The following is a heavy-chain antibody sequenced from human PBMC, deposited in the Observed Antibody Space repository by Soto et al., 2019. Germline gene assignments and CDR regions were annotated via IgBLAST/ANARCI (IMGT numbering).Heavy chain of an antibody. CDR3: GNGVDTAKLAY. CDR1: GVTASRNH. V-gene: IGHV3-53*01. J-gene: IGHJ4*01. D-gene: IGHD5-18*01. CDR2: IYYSGNT. Sequence: PGGARRLSWAGSGVTASRNHMTWVRQAPGRGPEWVSTIYYSGNTYYADSVKGRFTISRDNSKNMLYLQMNSLRAEDTAVYYCGNGVDTAKLAYPAQRTLVTVSS.